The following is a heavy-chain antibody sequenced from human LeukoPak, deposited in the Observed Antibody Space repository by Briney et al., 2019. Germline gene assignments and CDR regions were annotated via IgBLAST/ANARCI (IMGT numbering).Heavy chain of an antibody. CDR3: ARESVVYGMDV. Sequence: SETLSLTCSVSGDSISSDYWAWIRQPPGKGLEWIGYMYYTGSTNYNPSLKSRVTISLATSKKQFSLKLSTVTAADTAVYYCARESVVYGMDVWGRGTTVTVSS. CDR2: MYYTGST. J-gene: IGHJ6*02. CDR1: GDSISSDY. V-gene: IGHV4-59*01.